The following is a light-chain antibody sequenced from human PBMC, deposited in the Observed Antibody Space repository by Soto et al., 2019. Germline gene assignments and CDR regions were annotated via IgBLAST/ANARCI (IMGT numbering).Light chain of an antibody. Sequence: EIVLTQSPATLSLSPGERATLSCRASQSVSNYLAWYQQKPGQAPRLLIYDASNRASGIPARFSGSGSGTDFTLNIRSLDPEDLAVYYCQKRSNWPPVTLGGGTKVDIK. CDR2: DAS. V-gene: IGKV3-11*01. J-gene: IGKJ4*01. CDR1: QSVSNY. CDR3: QKRSNWPPVT.